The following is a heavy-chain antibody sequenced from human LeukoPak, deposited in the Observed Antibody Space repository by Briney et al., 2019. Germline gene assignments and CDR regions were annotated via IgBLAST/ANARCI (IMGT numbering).Heavy chain of an antibody. CDR3: TTVSAAGTGGLDY. D-gene: IGHD6-13*01. CDR2: ISGSGGNT. CDR1: GFTFSSYA. V-gene: IGHV3-23*01. J-gene: IGHJ4*02. Sequence: GGSLRLSCAASGFTFSSYAMSWVRQAPGKGLEWVSSISGSGGNTFYADSVKGRFTISRDNSKNTLYLQMNSLKTEDTAVYYCTTVSAAGTGGLDYWGQGTLVTVSS.